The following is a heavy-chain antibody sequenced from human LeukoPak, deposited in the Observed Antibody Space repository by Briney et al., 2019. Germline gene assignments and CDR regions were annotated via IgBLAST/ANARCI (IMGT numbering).Heavy chain of an antibody. CDR1: ADSIVTYY. CDR3: ARDPVDRESGATE. J-gene: IGHJ4*02. Sequence: SETLSLTCNVSADSIVTYYWSWIRQPPGRGLEWIGYIYSSGSPNSNPSLRSRVTISLDTSKNQFSLRLSSVTAADTAVYYCARDPVDRESGATEWGQGTLVTVSS. V-gene: IGHV4-59*01. CDR2: IYSSGSP. D-gene: IGHD3-10*01.